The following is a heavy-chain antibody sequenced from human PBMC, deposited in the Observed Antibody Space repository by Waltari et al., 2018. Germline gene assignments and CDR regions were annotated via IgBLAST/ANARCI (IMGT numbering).Heavy chain of an antibody. J-gene: IGHJ6*02. CDR3: ARDNRVTIFGVVIRYGMDV. Sequence: QVQLVESGGGVVQPGRSLRLSCAASGFTFSSYGMHWVRQAPGKGLEWVAVIWYDGSNKYYADSVKGRFTISRDNSKNTLYLQMNSLRAEDTAVYYCARDNRVTIFGVVIRYGMDVWGQGTTVTVSS. D-gene: IGHD3-3*01. V-gene: IGHV3-33*01. CDR2: IWYDGSNK. CDR1: GFTFSSYG.